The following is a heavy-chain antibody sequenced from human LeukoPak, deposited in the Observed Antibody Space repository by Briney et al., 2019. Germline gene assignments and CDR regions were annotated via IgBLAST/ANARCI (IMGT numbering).Heavy chain of an antibody. V-gene: IGHV1-24*01. J-gene: IGHJ4*02. Sequence: ASVKVSCKVSGYTLTELSMHWVRQAPGKGLEWMGGFDPEDGETIYAQKFQGRVTMTRDTSTSTVYMELSSLRSEDTAVYYCARDQDGDYYFDYWGQGTLVTVSS. D-gene: IGHD4-17*01. CDR3: ARDQDGDYYFDY. CDR2: FDPEDGET. CDR1: GYTLTELS.